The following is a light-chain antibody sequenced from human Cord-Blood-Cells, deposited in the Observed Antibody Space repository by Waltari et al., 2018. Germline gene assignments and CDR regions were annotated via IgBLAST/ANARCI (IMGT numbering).Light chain of an antibody. CDR1: SSDVRRYNL. J-gene: IGLJ3*02. Sequence: QSALTQPASVSGSPGQSITISCTGTSSDVRRYNLFSWYQQPPGKAPKLMIYEGSKRPSGVSNRFAGSKSGNTASLTISGLQAEDEADYYCCSYAGSSTWVFGGGTKLTVL. CDR3: CSYAGSSTWV. V-gene: IGLV2-23*01. CDR2: EGS.